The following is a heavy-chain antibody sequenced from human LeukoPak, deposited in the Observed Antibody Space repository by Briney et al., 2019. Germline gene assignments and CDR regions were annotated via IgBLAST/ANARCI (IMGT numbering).Heavy chain of an antibody. V-gene: IGHV3-30*03. Sequence: SGGSLRLSYAPSGFTFSRHGMHWVRKAPGKGLEWVAITSNDGSRKYYAHSVEGRFTISRDNSKNTLYLQMDSLRAEDTAVYYCARDRAWNYFDYWGQGTLVTVSS. CDR1: GFTFSRHG. J-gene: IGHJ4*02. D-gene: IGHD3-3*01. CDR2: TSNDGSRK. CDR3: ARDRAWNYFDY.